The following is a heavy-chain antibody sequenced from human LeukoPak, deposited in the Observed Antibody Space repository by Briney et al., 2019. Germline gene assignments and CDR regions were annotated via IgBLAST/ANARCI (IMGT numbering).Heavy chain of an antibody. CDR1: GGSFSGYY. Sequence: PSETLSLTCAVYGGSFSGYYWSWIRQPPGKGLEWIGEINHSGSTNYNPSLKSRVTISVDTSKNQFSQKLSSVTAADTAVYYCASHTTRPLGRKVFDYWGQGTLVTVSS. V-gene: IGHV4-34*01. CDR2: INHSGST. D-gene: IGHD1-14*01. J-gene: IGHJ4*01. CDR3: ASHTTRPLGRKVFDY.